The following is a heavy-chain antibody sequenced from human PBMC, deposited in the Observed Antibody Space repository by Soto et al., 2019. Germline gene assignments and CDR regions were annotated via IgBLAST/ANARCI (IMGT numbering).Heavy chain of an antibody. CDR1: GVSISSYY. Sequence: QVQLQESGPGLVKPSETLSLTCTVSGVSISSYYWIWIRQPPGEGLEWIGFISYSGSTNYNPALKSLVTISVKTSKNQFTLKLSSVTAADTAVYYCARGRGGYFDLWGRGTLVTVSS. CDR2: ISYSGST. CDR3: ARGRGGYFDL. D-gene: IGHD3-10*01. J-gene: IGHJ2*01. V-gene: IGHV4-59*01.